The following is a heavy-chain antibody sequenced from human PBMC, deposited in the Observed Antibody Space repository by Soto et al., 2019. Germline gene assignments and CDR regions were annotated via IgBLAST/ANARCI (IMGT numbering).Heavy chain of an antibody. CDR2: IDWDDDK. CDR3: ARNLTYYYDSSGYEYDY. J-gene: IGHJ4*02. V-gene: IGHV2-70*01. CDR1: AFSLTTSGMC. D-gene: IGHD3-22*01. Sequence: THTFTLSCTCSAFSLTTSGMCVSWMRQPPGKGLEWLALIDWDDDKYYSTSLKTRLTISKDTSKNQVVLTMTKMEPVDTATYYCARNLTYYYDSSGYEYDYWGQGTLVTVSS.